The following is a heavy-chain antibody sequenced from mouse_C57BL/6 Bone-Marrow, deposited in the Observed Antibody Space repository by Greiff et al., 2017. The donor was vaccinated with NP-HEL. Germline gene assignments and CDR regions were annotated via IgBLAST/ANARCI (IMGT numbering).Heavy chain of an antibody. CDR2: INPSTGGT. D-gene: IGHD1-1*01. CDR1: GYSFTGYY. J-gene: IGHJ1*03. Sequence: EVQLVESGPELVKPGASVKISCKASGYSFTGYYMNWVKQSPEKSLEWIGEINPSTGGTTYNQKFKAKATLTVDKSSSTAYMQLKSLTSEDSAVYYCARGYGTWGTGTTVTVSS. CDR3: ARGYGT. V-gene: IGHV1-42*01.